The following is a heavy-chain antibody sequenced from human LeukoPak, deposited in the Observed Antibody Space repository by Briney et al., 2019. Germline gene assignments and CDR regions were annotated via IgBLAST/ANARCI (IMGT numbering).Heavy chain of an antibody. D-gene: IGHD3-10*01. CDR1: GGSISSSSYY. CDR3: ARGVRAMVRGVHYFDY. Sequence: PSETLSLTCTVSGGSISSSSYYWGWIRQPPGKGLEWIGSIYYSGSTYYNPSLKSRVTISVDTSKNQFSLKLSSVTAADTAVYYCARGVRAMVRGVHYFDYWGQGTLVTVSS. V-gene: IGHV4-39*07. J-gene: IGHJ4*02. CDR2: IYYSGST.